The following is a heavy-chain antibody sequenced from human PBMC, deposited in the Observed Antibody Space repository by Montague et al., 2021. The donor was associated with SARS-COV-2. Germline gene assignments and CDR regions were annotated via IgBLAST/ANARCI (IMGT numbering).Heavy chain of an antibody. Sequence: SVKVSCKASGYSFTSYDISWVRQATGQGPEWLGWMNPNSGDSGYAQKFQGRVTITRDTSIRTVYMELSSLRSEDTAVYYCARGRDYDILTGYYYYFDYWGQGTPVTVSS. CDR1: GYSFTSYD. J-gene: IGHJ4*02. V-gene: IGHV1-8*01. CDR2: MNPNSGDS. CDR3: ARGRDYDILTGYYYYFDY. D-gene: IGHD3-9*01.